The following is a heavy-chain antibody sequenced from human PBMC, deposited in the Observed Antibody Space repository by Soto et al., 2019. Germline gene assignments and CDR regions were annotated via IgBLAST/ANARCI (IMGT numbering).Heavy chain of an antibody. CDR2: IYPFYSDT. Sequence: GESLKISCKGSGYGFTSYWIFWVRQMPVKGLEFMGIIYPFYSDTRYSPSFQGHVTISSYNSISTSYLQLISLNASDPAMYYFAXGVVAATTFHLALGAFDFWGQGTMVTVSS. J-gene: IGHJ3*01. CDR1: GYGFTSYW. CDR3: AXGVVAATTFHLALGAFDF. V-gene: IGHV5-51*01. D-gene: IGHD2-15*01.